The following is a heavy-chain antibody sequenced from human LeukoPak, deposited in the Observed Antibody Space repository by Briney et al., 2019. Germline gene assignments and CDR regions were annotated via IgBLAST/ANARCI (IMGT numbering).Heavy chain of an antibody. CDR2: IYYSGST. J-gene: IGHJ5*02. V-gene: IGHV4-59*01. D-gene: IGHD4-11*01. CDR3: ARVTTREWFEP. CDR1: GGSISSYY. Sequence: SETLSLTCTVSGGSISSYYWSWIRQPPGKGLEWIGYIYYSGSTNYNPSLKSRVTISVDTSKNQFSLKLSSVTAADTAVYYCARVTTREWFEPWSQGTLVTVSS.